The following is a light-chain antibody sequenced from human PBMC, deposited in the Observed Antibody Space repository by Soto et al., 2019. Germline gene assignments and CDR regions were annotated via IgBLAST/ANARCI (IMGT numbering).Light chain of an antibody. CDR1: SSDLGDYKY. V-gene: IGLV2-8*01. CDR2: EAN. CDR3: SSYAGNNNFV. Sequence: QSALTQPPSASGSPGQSVTISCTGISSDLGDYKYVSWYQQHPGQAPKLMIFEANKRPSGVPDRFSGSASDNTASLTVSGLQTEDEADYYCSSYAGNNNFVFGGGTKLTVL. J-gene: IGLJ2*01.